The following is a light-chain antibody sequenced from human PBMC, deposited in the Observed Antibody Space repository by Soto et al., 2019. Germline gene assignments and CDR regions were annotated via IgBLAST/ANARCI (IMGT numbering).Light chain of an antibody. CDR3: QQNDDSPGT. J-gene: IGKJ1*01. V-gene: IGKV3-20*01. CDR1: QSVSSSD. Sequence: IVLTQSPGTLSLSPGERATLSCRASQSVSSSDLAWYQQKPGQAPRLLIYGASNRATAIPDRFSGSGSGTDFTLTISRLEPEDFAVYYCQQNDDSPGTFGQGTKVDIK. CDR2: GAS.